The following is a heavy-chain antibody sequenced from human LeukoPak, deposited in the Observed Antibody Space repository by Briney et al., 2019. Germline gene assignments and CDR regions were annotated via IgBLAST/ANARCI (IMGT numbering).Heavy chain of an antibody. CDR1: GFTFSSYW. J-gene: IGHJ4*02. CDR2: IKKDGSEK. D-gene: IGHD5-18*01. V-gene: IGHV3-7*01. CDR3: ARHLSGVTGYTYGRGIDY. Sequence: GGSLRLSCAASGFTFSSYWMSWVRQAPGKGLEWVANIKKDGSEKYYVDSVKGRFTISRDNAKTSLFLQMSSLRAEDTAVYYCARHLSGVTGYTYGRGIDYWGQGTLVTVSS.